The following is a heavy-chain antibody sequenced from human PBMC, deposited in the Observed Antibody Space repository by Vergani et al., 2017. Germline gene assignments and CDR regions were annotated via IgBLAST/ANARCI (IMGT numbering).Heavy chain of an antibody. CDR1: GGTFSSYA. V-gene: IGHV1-69*01. CDR2: IIPIFGTA. Sequence: QVQLVQSGAEVKKPGSSVKVSCKASGGTFSSYAISWVRQAPGQGLEWMGGIIPIFGTANYAQKFQGRVTITADESTSTAYMELSSLRSEDTAAYYCATAESIAVAGNFDYWGQGTLVTVSS. D-gene: IGHD6-19*01. J-gene: IGHJ4*02. CDR3: ATAESIAVAGNFDY.